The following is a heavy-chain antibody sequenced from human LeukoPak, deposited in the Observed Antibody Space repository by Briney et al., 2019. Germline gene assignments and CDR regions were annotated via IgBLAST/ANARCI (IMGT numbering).Heavy chain of an antibody. D-gene: IGHD6-19*01. V-gene: IGHV4-59*08. Sequence: PSETLSLTCTVSGGSISSYYWSWIRQPPGKGLEWIGYIYYSGSTNYNPSLKSRVTISVDTSKNQFSLKLSSVTAADTAVYYCARHLAVAGTNFDYWGQGTLVTVSS. J-gene: IGHJ4*02. CDR1: GGSISSYY. CDR2: IYYSGST. CDR3: ARHLAVAGTNFDY.